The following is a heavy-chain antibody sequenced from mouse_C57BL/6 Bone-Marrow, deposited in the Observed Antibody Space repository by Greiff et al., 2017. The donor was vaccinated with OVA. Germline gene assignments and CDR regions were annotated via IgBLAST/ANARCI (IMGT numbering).Heavy chain of an antibody. CDR2: ISSGGSYT. J-gene: IGHJ3*01. CDR1: GFTFSSYA. V-gene: IGHV5-6*03. CDR3: ARPEGFAY. Sequence: EVKVVESGGGLVKPGGSLKLSCAASGFTFSSYAMSWVRQTPDKRLEWVATISSGGSYTYYPDSVKGRFTISRDNAKNTLYLQMSSLKSEDTAMYYCARPEGFAYWGQGTLVTVSA.